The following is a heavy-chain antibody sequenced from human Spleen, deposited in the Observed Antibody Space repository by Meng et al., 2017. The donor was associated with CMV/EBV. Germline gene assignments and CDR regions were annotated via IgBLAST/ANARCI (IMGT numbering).Heavy chain of an antibody. D-gene: IGHD5-24*01. CDR3: ARQGAEMATIDY. V-gene: IGHV5-51*01. Sequence: CKGSGYNFANSWIAWVRQMPGKGLEWMGIIYPGDSNTRYSPSFQGQVTMSADKSISTAYLQWSSLEASDTAMFYCARQGAEMATIDYWGQGTLVTVSS. J-gene: IGHJ4*02. CDR2: IYPGDSNT. CDR1: GYNFANSW.